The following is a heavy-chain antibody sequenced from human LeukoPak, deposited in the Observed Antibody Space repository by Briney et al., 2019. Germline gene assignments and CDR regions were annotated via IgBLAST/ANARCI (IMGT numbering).Heavy chain of an antibody. V-gene: IGHV1-69*04. CDR3: AREACREMGAMWPRLGGQDCRYDY. D-gene: IGHD5-24*01. CDR2: ITPFLGIA. CDR1: GDTLSSYA. J-gene: IGHJ4*02. Sequence: ASVKVSCKASGDTLSSYAINWVRQAPGQGPEWMGRITPFLGIANYPQKFQGRVTITADESTTTAYMELSSLRSEDTAVYYCAREACREMGAMWPRLGGQDCRYDYWGQGTLVSVSS.